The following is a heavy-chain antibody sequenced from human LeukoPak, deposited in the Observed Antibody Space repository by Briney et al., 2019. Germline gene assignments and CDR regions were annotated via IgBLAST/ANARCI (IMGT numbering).Heavy chain of an antibody. Sequence: GASVKVSCKASGGTFSSYAISWVRQAPGQGLEWMGRIIPILGIANYAQKFQGRVTITADKSTSTAYMELSSLRSEDTAVYYCAREVDTAMVGFDYWGQGTLVTVSS. J-gene: IGHJ4*02. V-gene: IGHV1-69*04. CDR2: IIPILGIA. CDR3: AREVDTAMVGFDY. D-gene: IGHD5-18*01. CDR1: GGTFSSYA.